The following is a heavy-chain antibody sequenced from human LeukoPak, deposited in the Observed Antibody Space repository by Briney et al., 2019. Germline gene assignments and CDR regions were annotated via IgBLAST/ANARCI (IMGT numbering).Heavy chain of an antibody. Sequence: GGSLRLSCAASGFTFSSYAMHWVRQARGKGLEWVAVISYDGSNKYYADSVKGRFTISRDNSKNMLYLQMNSLRAEDTAVYYCARDHFSYYYDSSGYYPAYWGQGTLVTVSS. V-gene: IGHV3-30-3*01. CDR1: GFTFSSYA. J-gene: IGHJ4*02. CDR3: ARDHFSYYYDSSGYYPAY. CDR2: ISYDGSNK. D-gene: IGHD3-22*01.